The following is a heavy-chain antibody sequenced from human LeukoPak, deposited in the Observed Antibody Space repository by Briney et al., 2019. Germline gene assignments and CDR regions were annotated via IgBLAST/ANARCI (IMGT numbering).Heavy chain of an antibody. CDR2: VYSGDNT. CDR1: GFTVSDNY. J-gene: IGHJ4*02. V-gene: IGHV3-53*05. CDR3: AKSHYYGSGSYDY. D-gene: IGHD3-10*01. Sequence: PGGSLRLSCGASGFTVSDNYMSWVRQAPGKGLEWVSVVYSGDNTFYADSVKGRFTISRDNSKNTLYLQMNSLRAEDTAVYYCAKSHYYGSGSYDYWAREPWSPSPQ.